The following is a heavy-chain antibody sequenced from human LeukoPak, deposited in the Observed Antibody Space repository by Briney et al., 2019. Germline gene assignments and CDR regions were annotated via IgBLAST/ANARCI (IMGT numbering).Heavy chain of an antibody. D-gene: IGHD1-26*01. CDR1: GVSINGYF. Sequence: SETLSLTCSVSGVSINGYFWNWVRQTPEKRLDWIGYVSHTGTTTSNPTLKSRVSITIDTSKSQISLTMTSVTAADSALYYCARDRRGSFYTFDLWGPGTIVSVS. CDR3: ARDRRGSFYTFDL. J-gene: IGHJ3*01. V-gene: IGHV4-59*01. CDR2: VSHTGTT.